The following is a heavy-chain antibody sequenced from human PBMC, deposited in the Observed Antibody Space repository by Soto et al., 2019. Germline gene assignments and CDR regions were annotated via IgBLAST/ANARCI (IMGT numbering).Heavy chain of an antibody. CDR1: GFTFRSYE. CDR2: ISSSGSTI. D-gene: IGHD5-12*01. V-gene: IGHV3-48*03. Sequence: GGSLRLSCAASGFTFRSYEMNWVRQAPGKGLEWVSYISSSGSTIYYADSVKGRFTISRDNAKNSLYLQMNSLRAEDTAVYYCARDGGYARVYYYGMDVWGQGTTVTVSS. J-gene: IGHJ6*02. CDR3: ARDGGYARVYYYGMDV.